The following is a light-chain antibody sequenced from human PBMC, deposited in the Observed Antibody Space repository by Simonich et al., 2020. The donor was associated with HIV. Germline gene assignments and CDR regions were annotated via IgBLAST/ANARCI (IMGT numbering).Light chain of an antibody. CDR1: SSDVGNYNL. V-gene: IGLV2-23*01. J-gene: IGLJ3*02. CDR2: EAN. CDR3: CSYAGSTTFWV. Sequence: QSALTQPASVSGSPGQSITISCTGSSSDVGNYNLVSWYQQRPGKAPKVMIYEANKGPSGVSNRFSGSNSGNTATLTISGLQAEDEADYFCCSYAGSTTFWVFGGGTKLTVL.